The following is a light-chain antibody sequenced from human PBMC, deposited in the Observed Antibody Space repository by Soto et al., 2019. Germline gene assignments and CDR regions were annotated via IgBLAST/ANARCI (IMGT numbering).Light chain of an antibody. Sequence: THTLASLSCTINDPLHLTFQASQDISNYLNWYQQKPGKAPKLLIYDASNLETGVPSRFSGSGSGTEFTLTISSLQPEDFATYYCLQPNSYTPQFGQVGKVAIK. CDR1: QDISNY. V-gene: IGKV1-33*01. CDR3: LQPNSYTPQ. CDR2: DAS. J-gene: IGKJ1*01.